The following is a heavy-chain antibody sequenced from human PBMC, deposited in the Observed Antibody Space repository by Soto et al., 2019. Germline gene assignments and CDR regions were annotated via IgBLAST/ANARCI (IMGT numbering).Heavy chain of an antibody. CDR2: INDNGGAT. J-gene: IGHJ3*01. D-gene: IGHD6-19*01. CDR1: GFTFRTSV. CDR3: AREGFGSGHAGGFDV. Sequence: EVQLLDSGGGLVQPGGSLRLSCAASGFTFRTSVMTWVRQAPGKGLEWVSTINDNGGATHYADSVKGRFNISRDNSRDTMFLQMNSLRAEDTAIYYCAREGFGSGHAGGFDVWGQGTMVTVSS. V-gene: IGHV3-23*01.